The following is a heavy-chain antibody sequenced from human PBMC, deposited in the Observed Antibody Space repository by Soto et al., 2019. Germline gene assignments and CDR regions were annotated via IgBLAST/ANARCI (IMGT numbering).Heavy chain of an antibody. Sequence: GGSLRLSCAASGFSFSSSWMNWVRQAPGKGLEWVADIKEDGSEKYYVDSLKGRFTISRDNAKNSLYLQMNSLRAEDTAVYYCARGDYYDRRFDSWGQGTLVTVSS. CDR1: GFSFSSSW. V-gene: IGHV3-7*03. CDR2: IKEDGSEK. D-gene: IGHD3-22*01. CDR3: ARGDYYDRRFDS. J-gene: IGHJ4*02.